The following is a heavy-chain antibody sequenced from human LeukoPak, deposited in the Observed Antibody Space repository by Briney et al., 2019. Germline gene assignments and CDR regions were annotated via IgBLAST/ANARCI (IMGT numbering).Heavy chain of an antibody. CDR2: IYYSGST. CDR3: ARDEGPIAAAAFDY. CDR1: GGSISSGGYY. V-gene: IGHV4-31*03. J-gene: IGHJ4*02. D-gene: IGHD6-13*01. Sequence: PSQTLSLTCTVSGGSISSGGYYWSWIRQHPGKGLEWIGYIYYSGSTYYNPSLKSRVTISVDTSKNQFSLKLSSVTAADTAVYYCARDEGPIAAAAFDYWGRGTLVTVSS.